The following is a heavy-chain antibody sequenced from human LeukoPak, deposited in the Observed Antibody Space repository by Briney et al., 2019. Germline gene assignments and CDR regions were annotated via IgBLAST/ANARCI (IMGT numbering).Heavy chain of an antibody. V-gene: IGHV4-30-4*08. CDR3: ARVEVVVAATEGYFDY. D-gene: IGHD2-15*01. CDR2: IYYSGST. J-gene: IGHJ4*02. Sequence: LSLTCTVSGGSISSSDYYRSWIRQPPGKGLEWIGYIYYSGSTYYNPSLKSRVTISVDTSKNQFSLKLSSVTAADTAVYYCARVEVVVAATEGYFDYWGQGTLVTVSS. CDR1: GGSISSSDYY.